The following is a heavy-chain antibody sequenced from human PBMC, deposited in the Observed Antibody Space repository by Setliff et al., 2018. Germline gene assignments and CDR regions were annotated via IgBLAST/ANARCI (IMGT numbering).Heavy chain of an antibody. J-gene: IGHJ6*03. CDR3: ARLHYDYVWGSYRTSDYYYYYYMDV. Sequence: PSETLSLTCAVYGGSFSGYYWSWIRQPPGKGLEWIGYIYYSGSTYYNPSLKSRVTISVDTSKNQFSLKLSSVTAADTAVYYCARLHYDYVWGSYRTSDYYYYYYMDVWGKGTTVTVSS. D-gene: IGHD3-16*02. CDR1: GGSFSGYY. V-gene: IGHV4-34*01. CDR2: IYYSGST.